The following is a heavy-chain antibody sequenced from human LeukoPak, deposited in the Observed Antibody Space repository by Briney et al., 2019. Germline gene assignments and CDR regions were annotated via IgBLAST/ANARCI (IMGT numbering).Heavy chain of an antibody. Sequence: GGSLRLSCAASGFSVRTNYMSWVRQAPGRGLEWVSVIYNENSSGGKTYYADSVKGRFTISRDDSKNTLYLQMNSLRAEDTAVYYCARVRYGELDVWGQGTTVTVSS. V-gene: IGHV3-53*01. D-gene: IGHD4-17*01. CDR3: ARVRYGELDV. CDR1: GFSVRTNY. CDR2: IYNENSSGGKT. J-gene: IGHJ6*02.